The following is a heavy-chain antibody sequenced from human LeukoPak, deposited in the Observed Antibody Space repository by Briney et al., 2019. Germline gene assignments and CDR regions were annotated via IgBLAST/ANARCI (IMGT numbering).Heavy chain of an antibody. J-gene: IGHJ4*02. Sequence: GGSLRLSCAASGFTFSSYSKNWVRQAPGKGLEWVSYISSSSSTIYYADSVKGRFTISRDNAKNSLYLQMNSLRAEDTAVYYCARGKSPIDYWGQGTLVTVSS. CDR3: ARGKSPIDY. V-gene: IGHV3-48*04. CDR2: ISSSSSTI. CDR1: GFTFSSYS.